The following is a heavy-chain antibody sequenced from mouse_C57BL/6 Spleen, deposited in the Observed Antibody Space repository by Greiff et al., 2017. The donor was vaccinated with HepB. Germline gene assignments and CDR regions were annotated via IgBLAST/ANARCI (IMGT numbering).Heavy chain of an antibody. CDR3: ARGVGAYYYAIDY. Sequence: QVQLKQSGAELARPGASVKLSCKASGYTFTSYGISWVKQRTGQGLEWIGEIYPRSGNTYYNEKFKGKATLTADTSSSTAYMELRSLTSEDSAVYFCARGVGAYYYAIDYWGQGTSVTVSS. V-gene: IGHV1-81*01. J-gene: IGHJ4*01. CDR1: GYTFTSYG. CDR2: IYPRSGNT. D-gene: IGHD1-1*02.